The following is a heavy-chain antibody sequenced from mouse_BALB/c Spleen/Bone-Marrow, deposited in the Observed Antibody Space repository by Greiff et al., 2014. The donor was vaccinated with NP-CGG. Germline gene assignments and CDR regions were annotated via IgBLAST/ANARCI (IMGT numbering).Heavy chain of an antibody. V-gene: IGHV1S132*01. D-gene: IGHD2-4*01. J-gene: IGHJ2*01. CDR3: ARKGISTVIATAYYFDY. CDR1: GYTFTSYW. Sequence: QVQLQQPGAELVKPGASVKLSCKTSGYTFTSYWIQWVKQRPGQGLGWIGEIFPGTGTTYYNGKFRDKATLTIDTSSSTAYMQLSSLTSEDSAVYFCARKGISTVIATAYYFDYWGQGSTLTVSS. CDR2: IFPGTGTT.